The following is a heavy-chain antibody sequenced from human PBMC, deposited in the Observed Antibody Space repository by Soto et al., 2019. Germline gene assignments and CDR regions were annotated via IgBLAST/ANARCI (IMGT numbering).Heavy chain of an antibody. CDR3: AREMPSTAAAYFYYGLNV. CDR1: GGAFNNYA. J-gene: IGHJ6*02. CDR2: IVPVFPSV. Sequence: SVKVSFKASGGAFNNYAIYCLRQAPEQGLEWLGTIVPVFPSVYYAPRFQGRLTITADGSTDTVYMMLTSLKSEDTAVYYCAREMPSTAAAYFYYGLNVWGQGTSVTVSS. D-gene: IGHD6-13*01. V-gene: IGHV1-69*13.